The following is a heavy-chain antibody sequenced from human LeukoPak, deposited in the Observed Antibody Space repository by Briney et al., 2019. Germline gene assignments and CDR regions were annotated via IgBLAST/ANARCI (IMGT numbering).Heavy chain of an antibody. CDR2: ISYDVSNK. V-gene: IGHV3-30*04. CDR3: AKEYLIWFGDFDAFDI. CDR1: GFTFSSYA. Sequence: GKSLRLSCAASGFTFSSYAMHWVRQAPGKGLEWVAVISYDVSNKYYADSVKGRSTISRDNSKNTLYLQMNSLRAEDTAVYYCAKEYLIWFGDFDAFDIWGQGTMVTVSS. D-gene: IGHD3-10*01. J-gene: IGHJ3*02.